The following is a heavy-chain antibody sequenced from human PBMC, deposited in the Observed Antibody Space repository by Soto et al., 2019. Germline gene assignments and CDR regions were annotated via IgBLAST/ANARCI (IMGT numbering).Heavy chain of an antibody. Sequence: QVQLVQSVAEVKRPGSSVKVSCKASGGTFSTNPISWVRQAPGQGLEWRGGTSPIFGSGSSSQTFHGRLTVTADKSTNTAYMELSNLTSGDTAVYYCARRQSGGFHRYFDSWGQGTLVTVSS. CDR3: ARRQSGGFHRYFDS. J-gene: IGHJ4*02. D-gene: IGHD2-15*01. CDR2: TSPIFGSG. CDR1: GGTFSTNP. V-gene: IGHV1-69*06.